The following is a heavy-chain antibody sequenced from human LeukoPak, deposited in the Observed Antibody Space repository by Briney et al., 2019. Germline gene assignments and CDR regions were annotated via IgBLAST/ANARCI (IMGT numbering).Heavy chain of an antibody. CDR2: ISWDGDNT. D-gene: IGHD3-10*01. CDR3: AKDRGNYGFGGIDY. Sequence: GGSLRLSCAASGFPFDDYGMHWVRQAPGKGLEWASLISWDGDNTFYTDSVKGRFTISRDNSKTSLYLQMNSLRAEDSALYYCAKDRGNYGFGGIDYWGQGTRVTVSS. V-gene: IGHV3-43D*04. J-gene: IGHJ4*02. CDR1: GFPFDDYG.